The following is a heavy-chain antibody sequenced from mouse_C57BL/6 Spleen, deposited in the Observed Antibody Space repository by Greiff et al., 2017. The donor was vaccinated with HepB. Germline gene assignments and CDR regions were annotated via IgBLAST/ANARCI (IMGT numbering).Heavy chain of an antibody. CDR3: AGYGNPFAY. D-gene: IGHD2-1*01. CDR2: IYPRSGNT. Sequence: VKLQESGAELARPGASVKLSCKASGYTFTSYGISWVKQRTGQGLEWIGEIYPRSGNTYYNEKFKGKATLTADKSSSTAYMELRSLTSEDSAVYFCAGYGNPFAYWGQGTLVTVSA. J-gene: IGHJ3*01. V-gene: IGHV1-81*01. CDR1: GYTFTSYG.